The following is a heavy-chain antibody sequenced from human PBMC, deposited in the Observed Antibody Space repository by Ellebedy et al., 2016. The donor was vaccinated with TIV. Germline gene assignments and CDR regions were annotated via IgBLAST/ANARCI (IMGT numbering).Heavy chain of an antibody. CDR3: ARAPSGSGKYYYFDY. V-gene: IGHV3-7*03. CDR1: GFIFSSYW. CDR2: INHDGSEK. D-gene: IGHD3-10*01. J-gene: IGHJ4*02. Sequence: GESLKISCAASGFIFSSYWMSWVRQAPGQGLEWVANINHDGSEKYYVDSVKGRFTISRDNAKNSLYLQMNSLRAEDTAVYYCARAPSGSGKYYYFDYWGQGILVTVSS.